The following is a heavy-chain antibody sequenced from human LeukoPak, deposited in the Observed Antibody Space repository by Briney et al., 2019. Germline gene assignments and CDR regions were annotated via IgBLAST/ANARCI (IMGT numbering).Heavy chain of an antibody. CDR2: IYYSGST. CDR1: GGSTSSYY. Sequence: SEALSLTCTVSGGSTSSYYWSWIRQPPGKGLEWIGYIYYSGSTNYNPSLKSRVTISVDTSKNQFSLKLSSVTAADTAVYYCARWQQWLVPTQGMDVWGKGTTVTVSS. D-gene: IGHD6-19*01. V-gene: IGHV4-59*01. CDR3: ARWQQWLVPTQGMDV. J-gene: IGHJ6*04.